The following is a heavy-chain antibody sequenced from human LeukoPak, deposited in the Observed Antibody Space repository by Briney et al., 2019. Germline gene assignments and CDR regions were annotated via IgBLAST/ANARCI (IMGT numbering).Heavy chain of an antibody. V-gene: IGHV3-30*18. CDR3: AKIELMTQTTVTTILDY. D-gene: IGHD4-17*01. Sequence: PGGSLRLSCAASGFTFSSYGMHWVRQAPGKGLEWVAVISYDGSNKYYADSVKGRFTISRDNSKNTLYLQMNSLRAEDTAVYYCAKIELMTQTTVTTILDYWGQGTLLTVSS. CDR2: ISYDGSNK. J-gene: IGHJ4*02. CDR1: GFTFSSYG.